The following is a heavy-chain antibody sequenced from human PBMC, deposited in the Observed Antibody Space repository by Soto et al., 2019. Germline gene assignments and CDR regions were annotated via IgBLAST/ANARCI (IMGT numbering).Heavy chain of an antibody. V-gene: IGHV3-30*18. D-gene: IGHD5-12*01. J-gene: IGHJ5*02. CDR3: AKDLADGYRDRFDP. CDR2: ISYDGSNK. Sequence: GGSLRLSCAASGFTFSSYGMHWVRQAPGKGLEWVAVISYDGSNKYYADSVKGRFTISRDNSKNTLYLQMNSLRAEDTAVYYCAKDLADGYRDRFDPWGQGTLVTVSS. CDR1: GFTFSSYG.